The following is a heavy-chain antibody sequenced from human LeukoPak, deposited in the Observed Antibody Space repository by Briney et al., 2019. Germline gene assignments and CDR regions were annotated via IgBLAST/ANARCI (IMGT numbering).Heavy chain of an antibody. V-gene: IGHV4-31*03. J-gene: IGHJ5*02. D-gene: IGHD6-13*01. Sequence: PSQTLSLTCTVSGGSISSGGYYWSWIRQHPGKGLEWIGYIYYSGSTYYNPSLKSRVTISVDTSKNQFSLKLSSVTAADTAVYYRARDCPAAAGTRWFDPWGQGTLVTVSS. CDR2: IYYSGST. CDR1: GGSISSGGYY. CDR3: ARDCPAAAGTRWFDP.